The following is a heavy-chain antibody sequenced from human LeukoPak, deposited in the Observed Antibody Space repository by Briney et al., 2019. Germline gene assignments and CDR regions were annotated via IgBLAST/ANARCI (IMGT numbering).Heavy chain of an antibody. V-gene: IGHV5-51*01. J-gene: IGHJ4*02. Sequence: GESLKISCKGSGYSFTNYWIAWVRQMPGKGLEWMGIIYPDDSETRYNPSFQGQVTISADWSISTAYLQCSSLKASDTAMYYCARRPPYSSSSYYFDYWGQGALVTVSS. CDR1: GYSFTNYW. CDR2: IYPDDSET. CDR3: ARRPPYSSSSYYFDY. D-gene: IGHD6-6*01.